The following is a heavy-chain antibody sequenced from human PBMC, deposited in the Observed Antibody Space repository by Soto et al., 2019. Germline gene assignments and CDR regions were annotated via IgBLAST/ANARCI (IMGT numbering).Heavy chain of an antibody. CDR3: AKDKPGPTSFDY. V-gene: IGHV3-23*01. Sequence: PGWSLRLSCAASGFPFSSYGMYLIRQAPGKGLEWVSAISDRGATTHYADSVKGRFTISRDTSKNTLYLQLNALRADDTAVYYCAKDKPGPTSFDYWGQGTMVTVS. J-gene: IGHJ4*02. CDR2: ISDRGATT. CDR1: GFPFSSYG. D-gene: IGHD1-1*01.